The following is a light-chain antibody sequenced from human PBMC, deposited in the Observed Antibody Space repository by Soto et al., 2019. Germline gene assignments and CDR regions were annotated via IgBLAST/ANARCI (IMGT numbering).Light chain of an antibody. Sequence: QSALTQPASVSGSPGQSITISCTGTSSDVGGYNYVSWYQQHPGKAPKLMIYEVSNRPSGVSNRFSGSKSGNTASLTISGLQDEDEVDYYCSSYTSSSTPVVFGGGTKVTVL. J-gene: IGLJ2*01. CDR3: SSYTSSSTPVV. CDR1: SSDVGGYNY. CDR2: EVS. V-gene: IGLV2-14*01.